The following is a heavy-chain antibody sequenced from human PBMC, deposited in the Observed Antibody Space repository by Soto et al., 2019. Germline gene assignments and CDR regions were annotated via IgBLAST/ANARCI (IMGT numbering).Heavy chain of an antibody. CDR2: IYYSGST. Sequence: QLQLQESGPRLVKPSETLSLTCSVSGGSISSSSYSWGWIRQPPGKGLEWIGTIYYSGSTHYNPSLASRVAISADTPNNQLSLRLSSVTAADTAVYYCGRQPGHCGSTTCFGYYSVDVWGQGTTVTVS. V-gene: IGHV4-39*01. CDR3: GRQPGHCGSTTCFGYYSVDV. D-gene: IGHD2-2*01. CDR1: GGSISSSSYS. J-gene: IGHJ6*02.